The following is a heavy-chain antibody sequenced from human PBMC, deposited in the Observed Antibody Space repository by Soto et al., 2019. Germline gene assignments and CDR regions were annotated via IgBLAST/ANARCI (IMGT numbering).Heavy chain of an antibody. J-gene: IGHJ6*02. CDR2: ISYDGSNK. CDR3: AKESSHSYCYVNYYYYGMDV. V-gene: IGHV3-30*18. Sequence: LRLSCAASGFTFSSYGMHWVRQAPGKGLEWVAVISYDGSNKYYADSVKGRFTISRDNSKNTLYLQMNSLRAEDTAVYYCAKESSHSYCYVNYYYYGMDVWRQGTPVTVSS. CDR1: GFTFSSYG. D-gene: IGHD5-18*01.